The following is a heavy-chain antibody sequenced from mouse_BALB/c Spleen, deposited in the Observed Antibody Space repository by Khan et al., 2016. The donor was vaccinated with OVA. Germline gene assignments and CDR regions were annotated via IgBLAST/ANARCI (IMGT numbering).Heavy chain of an antibody. J-gene: IGHJ4*01. D-gene: IGHD2-14*01. CDR3: ARDYYRYDGYYAMDY. CDR2: IWGGGGS. Sequence: VQLQESGPGLVAPSQSLYITCTVSGFSLSRYNVHWVRQPPGKGLEWLGMIWGGGGSDYTSALKSRLSISTDDSKRQVFLKMNSLQTDDTAMYYCARDYYRYDGYYAMDYWGQGTSVTVSA. V-gene: IGHV2-6-4*01. CDR1: GFSLSRYN.